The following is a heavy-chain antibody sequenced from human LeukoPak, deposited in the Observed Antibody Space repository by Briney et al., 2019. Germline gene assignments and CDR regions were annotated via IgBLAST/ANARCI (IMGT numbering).Heavy chain of an antibody. Sequence: GRSLRLSCTASGFTFGDYVMSWVRQAPGKGLEWVGFVRSKAYGGTTEYAASVKGRFTISRDDSKSIAYLQMNSLKTEDTAVYYCTRGKYYDFWSGYYPDYWGQGTLVTVSS. J-gene: IGHJ4*02. D-gene: IGHD3-3*01. CDR3: TRGKYYDFWSGYYPDY. V-gene: IGHV3-49*04. CDR2: VRSKAYGGTT. CDR1: GFTFGDYV.